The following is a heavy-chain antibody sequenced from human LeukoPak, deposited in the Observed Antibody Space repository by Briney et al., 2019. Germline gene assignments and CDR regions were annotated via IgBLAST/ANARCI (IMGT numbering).Heavy chain of an antibody. D-gene: IGHD2-2*02. CDR1: GFTFSSYA. Sequence: SGGSLRLSCAASGFTFSSYAMSWVRQAPGKGLEWVSAISGSGGSTYYADSVKGRFTISRDNSKNTLYLQMNSLRAEDTAVYYCANVLGYCSSTSCYTYWGQGTLVTVPS. J-gene: IGHJ4*02. CDR3: ANVLGYCSSTSCYTY. V-gene: IGHV3-23*01. CDR2: ISGSGGST.